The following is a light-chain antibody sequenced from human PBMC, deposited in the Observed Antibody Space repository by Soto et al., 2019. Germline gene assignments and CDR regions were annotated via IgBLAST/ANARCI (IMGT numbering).Light chain of an antibody. CDR2: GAS. CDR1: QSVYSNY. J-gene: IGKJ4*01. CDR3: QQYGSSLP. V-gene: IGKV3-20*01. Sequence: EIVLTQSPDTLSLSPGERATLSCRASQSVYSNYLAWYQQKPGQAPRPLIYGASSRATGIPDRFSGSVSGTDFTLSISRLEPEDSAVYYCQQYGSSLPFGGGTKVDI.